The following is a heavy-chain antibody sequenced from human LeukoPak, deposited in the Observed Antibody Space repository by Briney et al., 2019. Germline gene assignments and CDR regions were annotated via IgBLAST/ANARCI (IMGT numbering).Heavy chain of an antibody. V-gene: IGHV3-23*01. Sequence: PGGSLRLSCAASGFTFSSYGMSWVRQAPGKGLEWVSAISGSGGSTYYADSVKGRFTISRDNSKNTLYLQMNSLRAEDTAVYYCARGEGSIVAYQDFDYWGQGTLVTVSS. CDR2: ISGSGGST. D-gene: IGHD5-12*01. CDR3: ARGEGSIVAYQDFDY. J-gene: IGHJ4*02. CDR1: GFTFSSYG.